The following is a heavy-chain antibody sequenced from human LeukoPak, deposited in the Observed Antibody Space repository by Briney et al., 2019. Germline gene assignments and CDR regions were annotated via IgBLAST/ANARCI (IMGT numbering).Heavy chain of an antibody. V-gene: IGHV1-3*01. J-gene: IGHJ6*02. CDR3: ATDLADYGGNSYYYYGMDV. Sequence: ASVKVSCKASGYTFTNYAIHWVRQAPRQRLEWMGWVNPGNGDTQYSQNFQGRVTITWDTSATTAYMELSSLRSEGTAVYYCATDLADYGGNSYYYYGMDVWGQGTAVTVSS. CDR1: GYTFTNYA. D-gene: IGHD4-23*01. CDR2: VNPGNGDT.